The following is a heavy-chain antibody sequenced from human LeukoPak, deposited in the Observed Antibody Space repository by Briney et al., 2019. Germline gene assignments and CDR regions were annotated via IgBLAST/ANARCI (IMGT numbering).Heavy chain of an antibody. J-gene: IGHJ3*01. CDR3: AREDAVSSDDAFDL. Sequence: KPSETLSLTCTVSGGSISSYYWSWIRQPAGKGLEWIGRIYTSGSTNYNPSLKSRVTMSVDTSKNQFSLSLSAVTAADTAMYYCAREDAVSSDDAFDLWGQGTMVTVS. D-gene: IGHD6-19*01. V-gene: IGHV4-4*07. CDR2: IYTSGST. CDR1: GGSISSYY.